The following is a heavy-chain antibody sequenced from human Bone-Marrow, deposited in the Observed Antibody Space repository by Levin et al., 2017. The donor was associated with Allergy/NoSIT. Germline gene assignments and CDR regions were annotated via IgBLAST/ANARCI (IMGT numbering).Heavy chain of an antibody. CDR2: INPSGGST. V-gene: IGHV1-46*01. CDR3: ARPDNEYYDAAY. D-gene: IGHD3-22*01. J-gene: IGHJ4*02. CDR1: GYTFTNYY. Sequence: AASVKVSCKASGYTFTNYYLHWVRQAPGQGLEWMGIINPSGGSTSYAQKFQGRVTMTSDTSTNTVYMDLSSLTSEDTAVYYCARPDNEYYDAAYWGQGTLVTVSS.